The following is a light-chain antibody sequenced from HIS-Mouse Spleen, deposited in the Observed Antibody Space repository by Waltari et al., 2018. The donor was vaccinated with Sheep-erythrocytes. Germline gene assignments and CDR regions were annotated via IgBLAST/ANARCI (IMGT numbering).Light chain of an antibody. CDR3: CSYAGSYNHV. J-gene: IGLJ1*01. CDR2: DVS. V-gene: IGLV2-11*01. CDR1: SSDVGGDNY. Sequence: QSALTQPRSVSGSPGQSVTISCTGTSSDVGGDNYVYWYHQHPGKAPKLMIYDVSKRPSGVPDRFSGSKSGNTASLTISGLQAEDEADYYCCSYAGSYNHVFATGTKVTVL.